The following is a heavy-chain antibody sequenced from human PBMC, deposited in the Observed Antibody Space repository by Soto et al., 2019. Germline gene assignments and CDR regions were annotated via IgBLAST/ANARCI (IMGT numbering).Heavy chain of an antibody. Sequence: QVQLQESGPGLVKPSETLSLTSTVSVDSISSYYWSWIRQTDGKGLEWIGRIYPSGSANYNPSFTGRVTTSVDTSKHQFSMKLSSVTAADAAVYYCARDRGRYCPTSSCPKGSYYGVDVWGQGTTVTVSS. V-gene: IGHV4-4*07. CDR3: ARDRGRYCPTSSCPKGSYYGVDV. J-gene: IGHJ6*02. CDR1: VDSISSYY. CDR2: IYPSGSA. D-gene: IGHD2-8*01.